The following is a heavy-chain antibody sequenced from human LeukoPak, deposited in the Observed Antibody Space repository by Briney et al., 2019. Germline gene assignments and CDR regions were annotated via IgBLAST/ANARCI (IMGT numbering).Heavy chain of an antibody. CDR3: AKEGEILYNDY. Sequence: GGSLRLSCAASGFTFSSYAMSWVRQAPGKGLEWVAVIWSTGANKYYADTVKGRFTISRDNAKNILSLQMNSLRAEDTAVYYCAKEGEILYNDYWGQGTLVTVSS. CDR1: GFTFSSYA. J-gene: IGHJ4*02. V-gene: IGHV3-30*02. CDR2: IWSTGANK. D-gene: IGHD2/OR15-2a*01.